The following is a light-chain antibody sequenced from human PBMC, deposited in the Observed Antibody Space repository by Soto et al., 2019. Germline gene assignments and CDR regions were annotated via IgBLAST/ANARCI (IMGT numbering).Light chain of an antibody. Sequence: EIVLTHSPATLTLLPGESATLSCMARESIGSSLAWYQQRPGQAPRLLIYDASKRATGIPARFSGSGSGTVFTLTIGSLEPEDFAFYSCQQRTNWPPWTFGQGTKVDIK. CDR1: ESIGSS. J-gene: IGKJ1*01. CDR3: QQRTNWPPWT. V-gene: IGKV3-11*01. CDR2: DAS.